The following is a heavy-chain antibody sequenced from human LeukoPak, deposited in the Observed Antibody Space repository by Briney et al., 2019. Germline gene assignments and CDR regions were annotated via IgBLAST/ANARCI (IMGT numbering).Heavy chain of an antibody. Sequence: GGSLRLSCAASGFTFSSNAMTWVRQAPGKGLEWVSAISATGTYYADTVKGRFTISRDNSRNTLYLQMNSLRAEDTALYYCTKSGNNGGKRGGNDSWGQGTLVTVSS. CDR3: TKSGNNGGKRGGNDS. V-gene: IGHV3-23*01. CDR2: ISATGT. CDR1: GFTFSSNA. J-gene: IGHJ4*02. D-gene: IGHD4-23*01.